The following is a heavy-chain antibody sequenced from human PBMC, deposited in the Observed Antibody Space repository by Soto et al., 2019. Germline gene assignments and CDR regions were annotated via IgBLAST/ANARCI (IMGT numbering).Heavy chain of an antibody. Sequence: QVQLQESGPGLVKPSETLSLTCTVSGGSISSYYWSWIRQPPGKGLEWIGYIYYSGSTNYNPSLKSRVTISVDTSKNQFSLKLSSVTAADPAVYYCAREGIVGATTFDYWGQGTLVTVSS. D-gene: IGHD1-26*01. J-gene: IGHJ4*02. CDR3: AREGIVGATTFDY. CDR1: GGSISSYY. V-gene: IGHV4-59*08. CDR2: IYYSGST.